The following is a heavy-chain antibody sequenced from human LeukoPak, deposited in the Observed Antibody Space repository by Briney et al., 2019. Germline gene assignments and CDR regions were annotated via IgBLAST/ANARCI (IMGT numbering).Heavy chain of an antibody. V-gene: IGHV1-2*02. Sequence: GASVKVSCKASGYTFTGYYMHWVRQAPGQGLEWMGWINPNSGGTNYAQKFQGRVTMTRDTPISTAYMELSRLRSDDTAVYYCARDQLRGYCSSTSCYPGGWFDPWGQGTLVTVSS. D-gene: IGHD2-2*01. CDR1: GYTFTGYY. CDR3: ARDQLRGYCSSTSCYPGGWFDP. J-gene: IGHJ5*02. CDR2: INPNSGGT.